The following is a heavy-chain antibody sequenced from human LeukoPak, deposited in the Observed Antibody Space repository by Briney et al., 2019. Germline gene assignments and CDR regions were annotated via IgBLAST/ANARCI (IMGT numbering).Heavy chain of an antibody. J-gene: IGHJ4*02. D-gene: IGHD5-18*01. Sequence: SETLSLTCAVSGYSISSGHYWGWIRQPPGKGLEWIGSIYYSGSTYYNPSLKSRVTLSVDTSKNQFSLKLSSMTAADTAVHYCARSPDTAMIDYWGQGTLVTVSS. V-gene: IGHV4-38-2*01. CDR2: IYYSGST. CDR1: GYSISSGHY. CDR3: ARSPDTAMIDY.